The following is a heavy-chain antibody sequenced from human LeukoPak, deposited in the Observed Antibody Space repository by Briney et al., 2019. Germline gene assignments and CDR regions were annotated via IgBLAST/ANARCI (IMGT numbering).Heavy chain of an antibody. D-gene: IGHD3-16*01. CDR3: ARPWGDVSIATWFNP. CDR1: GGSISSSN. Sequence: PSGTLSLTCAVSGGSISSSNWWIWVRQGPGKGLEWVSSITGSGGTTHYADSVKGRFTISRDNSKNTLYLQMNSLRADDTAVYYCARPWGDVSIATWFNPWGQGTLVTVSS. CDR2: ITGSGGTT. V-gene: IGHV3-23*01. J-gene: IGHJ5*02.